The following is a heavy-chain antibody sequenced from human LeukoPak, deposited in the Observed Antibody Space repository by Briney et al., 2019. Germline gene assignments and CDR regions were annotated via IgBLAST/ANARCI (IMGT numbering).Heavy chain of an antibody. CDR1: GGTFSSYA. J-gene: IGHJ4*02. CDR2: ISTYNANT. CDR3: ARGECSIGVCYPSGY. V-gene: IGHV1-18*01. Sequence: ASVKVSCKASGGTFSSYAISWVRQAPGQGLEWMGWISTYNANTNYALKLQGRVTLTTDTSTSTAYMELKSLRSDDTAVYYCARGECSIGVCYPSGYWGQGTLVTVSS. D-gene: IGHD2-8*01.